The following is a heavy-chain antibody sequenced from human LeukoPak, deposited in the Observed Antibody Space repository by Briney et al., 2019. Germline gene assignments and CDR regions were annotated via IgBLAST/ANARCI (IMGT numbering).Heavy chain of an antibody. D-gene: IGHD5-12*01. V-gene: IGHV4-39*07. J-gene: IGHJ6*04. Sequence: SETLSLTCTVSGGSISSSSYYWGWIRQPPGKGLEYIGSIYYSGTTYYSPSLRSRVTISVDKSKNQFSLKLSSVTAADTAVYYCARMTYDPHGVDVWGKGTTVTVSS. CDR3: ARMTYDPHGVDV. CDR2: IYYSGTT. CDR1: GGSISSSSYY.